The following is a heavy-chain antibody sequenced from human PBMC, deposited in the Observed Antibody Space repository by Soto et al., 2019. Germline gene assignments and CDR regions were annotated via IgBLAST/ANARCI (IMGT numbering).Heavy chain of an antibody. CDR2: ISGSGGST. D-gene: IGHD3-22*01. Sequence: GGSLRLSCAASGFTFSSYAMSWVRQAPGKGLEWVSAISGSGGSTYYADSVKGRFAISRDNSKNTLYLQMNSLRAEDTAVYYCEKDLQVVMTTHAPDYWGQGTLVTVSS. V-gene: IGHV3-23*01. CDR3: EKDLQVVMTTHAPDY. CDR1: GFTFSSYA. J-gene: IGHJ4*02.